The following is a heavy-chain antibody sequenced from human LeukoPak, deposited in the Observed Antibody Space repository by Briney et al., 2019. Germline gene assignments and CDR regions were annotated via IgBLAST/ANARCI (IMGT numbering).Heavy chain of an antibody. CDR1: GDSVSSNSVA. Sequence: SQTLSLTCAISGDSVSSNSVAWNWVRQSPSRGLEWLGRTYYRSRWYNDYAVSVKSRITINPDTSKNQISLQLNSVTPEDTAVYYCARDHDYGDYGTYEDYWGQGTLVTVSS. D-gene: IGHD4-17*01. CDR3: ARDHDYGDYGTYEDY. CDR2: TYYRSRWYN. V-gene: IGHV6-1*01. J-gene: IGHJ4*02.